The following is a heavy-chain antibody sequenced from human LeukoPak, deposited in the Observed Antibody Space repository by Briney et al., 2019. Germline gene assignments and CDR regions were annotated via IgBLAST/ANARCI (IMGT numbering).Heavy chain of an antibody. J-gene: IGHJ4*02. CDR3: ARVHYYDSSEVFDY. CDR2: IYHSGST. Sequence: SETLSLTCTVSGYSISSGYYWGWIRQPPGKGLEWIGSIYHSGSTYYNPSLKSRVTISVDTSKDQFSLKLSSVTAADTAVYYCARVHYYDSSEVFDYWGQGTLVTVSS. CDR1: GYSISSGYY. V-gene: IGHV4-38-2*02. D-gene: IGHD3-22*01.